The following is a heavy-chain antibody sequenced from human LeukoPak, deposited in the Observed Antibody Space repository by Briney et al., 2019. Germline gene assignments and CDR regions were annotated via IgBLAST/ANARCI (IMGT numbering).Heavy chain of an antibody. D-gene: IGHD6-13*01. CDR3: ARGWRIAAAGTGGYFDY. V-gene: IGHV4-30-2*01. CDR2: IYHSGST. J-gene: IGHJ4*02. Sequence: SQTLSLTCAVSGGSISSGGYSWSWIRQPPGKGLEWIGYIYHSGSTYYNPSLKSRVTISVDRSKNQFSLKLSSVTAADTAVYYCARGWRIAAAGTGGYFDYWGQGTLVTVSS. CDR1: GGSISSGGYS.